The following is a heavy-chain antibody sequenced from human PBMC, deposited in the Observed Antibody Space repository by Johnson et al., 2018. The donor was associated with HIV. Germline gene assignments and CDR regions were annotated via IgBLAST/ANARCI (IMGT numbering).Heavy chain of an antibody. CDR3: SRHEPAAGTGDAFDI. V-gene: IGHV3-64*01. CDR1: GFTFSSHA. Sequence: VQLVESGGGLVQPGESLRLSCAASGFTFSSHAMHWVRQAPGKGLEHVSAISNLGDNTYYPNSVKGRFTVSRDNFKNTLYLQMGGLRADDTAVYYCSRHEPAAGTGDAFDIWGQGTMVTVSS. CDR2: ISNLGDNT. J-gene: IGHJ3*02. D-gene: IGHD6-13*01.